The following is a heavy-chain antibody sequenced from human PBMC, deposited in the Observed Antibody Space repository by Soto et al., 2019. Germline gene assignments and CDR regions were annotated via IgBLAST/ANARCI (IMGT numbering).Heavy chain of an antibody. V-gene: IGHV4-61*01. CDR3: ARVDYGDYPWFDP. J-gene: IGHJ5*02. Sequence: QVQLQESGPGLVKPSDTLSLTCSVSGGSVSSHLYYWGWIRQPPGNGLEWIANVYYNCSTNYNPSLKSRVTISLDTSKNQFSLKLSSVPAADTAVYYCARVDYGDYPWFDPWGQGTPVTVSS. D-gene: IGHD4-17*01. CDR1: GGSVSSHLYY. CDR2: VYYNCST.